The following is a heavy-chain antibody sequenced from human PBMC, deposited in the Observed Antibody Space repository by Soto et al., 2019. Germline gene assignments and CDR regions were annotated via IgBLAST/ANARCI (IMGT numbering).Heavy chain of an antibody. CDR2: ISSSSGYI. CDR3: ARGGLHSYYFYYMDV. CDR1: GFTFSSYT. V-gene: IGHV3-21*02. Sequence: EVQLVESGGGLVKPGGSLRLSCAASGFTFSSYTMNWVRQAPGKGLEWVSSISSSSGYIHYADSGKGRFTISRDNAKKSRYLQFNSLRAEDTAVYYCARGGLHSYYFYYMDVWGKGTTVTVSS. J-gene: IGHJ6*03.